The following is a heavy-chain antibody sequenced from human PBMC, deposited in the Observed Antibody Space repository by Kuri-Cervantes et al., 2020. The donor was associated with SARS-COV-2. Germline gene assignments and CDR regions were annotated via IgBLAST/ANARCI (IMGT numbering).Heavy chain of an antibody. CDR1: GYTFTSYY. CDR3: ARLSGYVWGSDDAFDI. D-gene: IGHD3-16*01. Sequence: ASVKVSCKASGYTFTSYYMHWVRQVPGQGLEWMGIINPSGGSTSYAQKFQGRVTMTRDTSTSTVCMELSSLRSEDTAVYYCARLSGYVWGSDDAFDIWGQGTMATVSS. V-gene: IGHV1-46*01. CDR2: INPSGGST. J-gene: IGHJ3*02.